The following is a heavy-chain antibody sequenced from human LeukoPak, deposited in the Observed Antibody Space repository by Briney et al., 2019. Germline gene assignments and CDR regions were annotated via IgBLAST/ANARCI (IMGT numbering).Heavy chain of an antibody. Sequence: GGSLRLSCAASGFTFSSYSMNWVRQAPGKGLEWVSSISSSSSYIYYADSVKGRFTISRDNAKNSLYLQMNSLRAEDTAVYYCARDVYSSSWYLGWFDPWGQGTLVTVSS. J-gene: IGHJ5*02. CDR1: GFTFSSYS. CDR3: ARDVYSSSWYLGWFDP. CDR2: ISSSSSYI. D-gene: IGHD6-13*01. V-gene: IGHV3-21*01.